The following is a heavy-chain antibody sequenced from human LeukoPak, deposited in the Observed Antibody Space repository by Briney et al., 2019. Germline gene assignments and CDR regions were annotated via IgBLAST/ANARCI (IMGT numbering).Heavy chain of an antibody. Sequence: GGSLRLSCAASGFTFSSYSMNWVRQAPGKGLEWVSSISSSSSYIYYADSVKGRFTISRDNAKSSLYLQMNSLRAEDTAVYYCARDKVASQRAAYYMDVWGKGTTVTVSS. V-gene: IGHV3-21*01. CDR3: ARDKVASQRAAYYMDV. CDR2: ISSSSSYI. J-gene: IGHJ6*03. CDR1: GFTFSSYS. D-gene: IGHD6-25*01.